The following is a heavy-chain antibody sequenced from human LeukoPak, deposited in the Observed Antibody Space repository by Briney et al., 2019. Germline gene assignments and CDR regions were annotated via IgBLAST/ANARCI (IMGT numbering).Heavy chain of an antibody. J-gene: IGHJ4*02. CDR1: GGSISSNGYY. V-gene: IGHV4-39*02. CDR2: IYYSGST. Sequence: SETLSLTCTVSGGSISSNGYYWGWIRQPPGKGLECIGNIYYSGSTYYNPSLKSRVTISVDTSKNQVSLQLDSVTPEDTAVYYCARERYYFDYWGQGTLVTVSS. CDR3: ARERYYFDY.